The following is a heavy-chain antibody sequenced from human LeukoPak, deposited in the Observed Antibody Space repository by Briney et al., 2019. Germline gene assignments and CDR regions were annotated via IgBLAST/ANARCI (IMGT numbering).Heavy chain of an antibody. CDR2: IWYDGSNK. CDR3: ARALLLRYFDWCDY. V-gene: IGHV3-33*01. D-gene: IGHD3-9*01. CDR1: GFTFSSYG. J-gene: IGHJ4*02. Sequence: QPGGSLRLSCAASGFTFSSYGMHWVRQAPGKGLEWVAVIWYDGSNKYYADSVKGRFTISRDNSKNTLYLQMNSLRAEDTAVYYCARALLLRYFDWCDYWGQGTLVTVSS.